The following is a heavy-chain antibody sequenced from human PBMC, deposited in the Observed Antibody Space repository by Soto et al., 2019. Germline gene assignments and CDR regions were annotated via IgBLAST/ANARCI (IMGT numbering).Heavy chain of an antibody. V-gene: IGHV3-7*05. CDR2: IKDDGSEK. D-gene: IGHD6-19*01. J-gene: IGHJ6*02. Sequence: EVQLVESGGGLVQPGGSLRLSCLAPGFTFNPYWMNWVRQVPGRGLEWVANIKDDGSEKNYVDSVKGRFTISRDNAKNSLYLQMNSLRGEDTAVYFCARDWGTPGRGSAVGYYYHYGMDVWGQGTTVTVSS. CDR3: ARDWGTPGRGSAVGYYYHYGMDV. CDR1: GFTFNPYW.